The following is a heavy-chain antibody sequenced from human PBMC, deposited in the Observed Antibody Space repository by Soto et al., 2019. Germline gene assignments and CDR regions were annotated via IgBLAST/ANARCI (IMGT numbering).Heavy chain of an antibody. J-gene: IGHJ6*02. CDR2: IIPIFPTP. CDR1: GGTFGNSA. D-gene: IGHD5-12*01. Sequence: QVQLVQSGAEVKKPGSSVTVSCKASGGTFGNSAISWVRQAPGQGLEWMGGIIPIFPTPDYAQKFQGRVTITADESTSTAYMELTSLRAEDTAVYYCAKSEVANIVFFGTDVWGQGTTVTVS. CDR3: AKSEVANIVFFGTDV. V-gene: IGHV1-69*12.